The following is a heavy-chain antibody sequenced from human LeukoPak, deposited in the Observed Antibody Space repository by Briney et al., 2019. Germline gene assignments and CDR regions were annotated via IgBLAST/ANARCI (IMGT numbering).Heavy chain of an antibody. CDR3: ARRIQGMAPYYFDY. D-gene: IGHD5-24*01. CDR1: GFTFNNFW. V-gene: IGHV3-74*01. CDR2: ISKDGSTT. Sequence: PGGSLRLSCTASGFTFNNFWMHWVRQTPGKGLVWVSRISKDGSTTNYADSVKGRFTVSRDNAKNTLYLQMNSLRAEDTAVYYCARRIQGMAPYYFDYWGQGTLVTVSS. J-gene: IGHJ4*02.